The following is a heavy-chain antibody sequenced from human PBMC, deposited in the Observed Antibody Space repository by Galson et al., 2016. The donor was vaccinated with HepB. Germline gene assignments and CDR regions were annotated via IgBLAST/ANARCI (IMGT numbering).Heavy chain of an antibody. CDR3: TRLVKGFSYFAY. CDR1: GFTLSSYV. D-gene: IGHD1-26*01. Sequence: SLRLSCAASGFTLSSYVMSWVRQAPGKGLEWVSAISGSGGTTYYEDSVKGRFTISRDNSNNTLFLQRNSLRAEDTAAYYCTRLVKGFSYFAYSGQGTLVTVAS. V-gene: IGHV3-23*01. J-gene: IGHJ4*02. CDR2: ISGSGGTT.